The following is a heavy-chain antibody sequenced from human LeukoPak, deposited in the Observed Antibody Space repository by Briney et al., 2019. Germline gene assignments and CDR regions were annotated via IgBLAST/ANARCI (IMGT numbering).Heavy chain of an antibody. Sequence: PSQTLSLTCTVSGGSISSGDYYWSWIRQPPGKGLEWIGYIYYSGSTYYNPSLKSRVTISVDTSKNQFSLKLSSVTAADTAVYYCARLEMATLYPDYWGQGTLVTVSS. J-gene: IGHJ4*02. CDR1: GGSISSGDYY. V-gene: IGHV4-30-4*08. D-gene: IGHD5-24*01. CDR2: IYYSGST. CDR3: ARLEMATLYPDY.